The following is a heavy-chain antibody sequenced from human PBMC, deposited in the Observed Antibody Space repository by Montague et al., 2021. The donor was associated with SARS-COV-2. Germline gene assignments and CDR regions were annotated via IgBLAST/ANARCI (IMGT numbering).Heavy chain of an antibody. J-gene: IGHJ5*01. CDR1: GGSISSGCYY. CDR3: IRGLAGVDS. Sequence: TLSLTCTVSGGSISSGCYYWSWIRQPAGMGLVWIVRVYGSGNSNHNPTLKSRVTISLDTTKNKFSMRLGSATAADTAVYSCIRGLAGVDSWGQGTLVTVSS. V-gene: IGHV4-61*02. CDR2: VYGSGNS.